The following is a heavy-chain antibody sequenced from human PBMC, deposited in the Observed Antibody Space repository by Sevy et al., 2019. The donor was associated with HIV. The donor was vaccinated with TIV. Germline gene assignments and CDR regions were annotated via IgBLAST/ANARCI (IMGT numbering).Heavy chain of an antibody. V-gene: IGHV3-7*01. CDR2: IKQDGSMK. J-gene: IGHJ4*02. D-gene: IGHD6-13*01. CDR1: GFTFSSYW. CDR3: ARSIAAIGPDY. Sequence: GGSLRLSCAGSGFTFSSYWMTWVRQAPGTGLEWVAKIKQDGSMKYYVNSVKGRFTISRDNAKNSVYLQMNSLGAEDTAIYYCARSIAAIGPDYWGQGTLVTVSS.